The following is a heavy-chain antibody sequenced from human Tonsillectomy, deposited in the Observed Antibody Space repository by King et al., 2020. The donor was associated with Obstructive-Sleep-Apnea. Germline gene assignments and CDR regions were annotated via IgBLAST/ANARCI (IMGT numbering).Heavy chain of an antibody. J-gene: IGHJ1*01. CDR1: GGSISSYY. CDR2: IYYCGNT. D-gene: IGHD2-15*01. Sequence: QMQLQESGPGLVKPSETLSLTCTVSGGSISSYYWSWIRQPPGKGLEWIGYIYYCGNTNYNPSLKSRVTISVDTSKNQFSLKLSSLTAADTAVYYCARSKAEGYCSGGSCYRVEYFQHWGQGTLVTVSS. V-gene: IGHV4-59*08. CDR3: ARSKAEGYCSGGSCYRVEYFQH.